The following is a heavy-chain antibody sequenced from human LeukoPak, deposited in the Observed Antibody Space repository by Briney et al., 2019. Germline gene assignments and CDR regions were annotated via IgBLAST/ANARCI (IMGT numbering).Heavy chain of an antibody. J-gene: IGHJ4*02. Sequence: GGSLRLSCAASEFSVGSNYMTWVRQAPGKGLEWVSLIYSGGSTYYADSVKGRFTISRDNSKNTLYLQMNSLRAEDTAVYYCARGIVAAVIDYWGQGTLVTVSS. CDR3: ARGIVAAVIDY. V-gene: IGHV3-66*01. CDR2: IYSGGST. CDR1: EFSVGSNY. D-gene: IGHD6-13*01.